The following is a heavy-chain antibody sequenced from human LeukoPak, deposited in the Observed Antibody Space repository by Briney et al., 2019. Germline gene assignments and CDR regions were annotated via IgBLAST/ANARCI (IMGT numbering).Heavy chain of an antibody. D-gene: IGHD5/OR15-5a*01. Sequence: GGSLRLSCAASGFTFSSYAMSWVRQAPGKGLEWVSAISGSGGSTYYADSVKGRFTISRDNSKNTLYLQMNSLRAEDTAVYYRAKDPAGYLRYYFDYWGQGTLVTVSS. J-gene: IGHJ4*02. CDR3: AKDPAGYLRYYFDY. V-gene: IGHV3-23*01. CDR2: ISGSGGST. CDR1: GFTFSSYA.